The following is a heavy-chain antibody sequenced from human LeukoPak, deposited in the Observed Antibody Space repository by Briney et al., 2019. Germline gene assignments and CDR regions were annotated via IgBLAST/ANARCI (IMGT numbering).Heavy chain of an antibody. CDR2: INTNTGNP. D-gene: IGHD7-27*01. Sequence: VASVKVSFNASGYTFTSYAINWVRQAPGQGLEWMGWINTNTGNPTYSQGFTGRFVFSLDTSVTTAYLQISSLKAEDTAVYYCARAVMLGIDWFDPWGQGTLVTVSS. CDR1: GYTFTSYA. CDR3: ARAVMLGIDWFDP. J-gene: IGHJ5*02. V-gene: IGHV7-4-1*02.